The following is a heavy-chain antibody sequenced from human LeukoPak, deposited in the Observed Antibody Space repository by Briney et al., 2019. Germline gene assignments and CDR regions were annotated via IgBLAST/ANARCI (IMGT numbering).Heavy chain of an antibody. D-gene: IGHD3-10*01. Sequence: GGSLRLSCAASGFTFSSYAMSWVRQAPGKGLEWVSAISGSGGSTYYADSVKGRFTISRDNSKNTLYLQMNSLIAEDTAVYYCAKDQEVYYYGSGSYFDYWGQGTLVTVSS. CDR3: AKDQEVYYYGSGSYFDY. CDR2: ISGSGGST. J-gene: IGHJ4*02. V-gene: IGHV3-23*01. CDR1: GFTFSSYA.